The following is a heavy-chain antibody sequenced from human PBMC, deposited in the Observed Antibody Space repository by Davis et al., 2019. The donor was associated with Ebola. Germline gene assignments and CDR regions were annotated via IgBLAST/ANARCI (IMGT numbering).Heavy chain of an antibody. Sequence: SLKISCAASGFTFDDYAMHWVRQAPGKGLEWVSGISWNSGSIGYADSVKGRFTISRDNAKNSLYLQMNSLRAEDTAVYYCARDGRAHSLDYYYYYSMDVWGQGTTVTVSS. CDR2: ISWNSGSI. CDR1: GFTFDDYA. J-gene: IGHJ6*02. D-gene: IGHD3-16*01. CDR3: ARDGRAHSLDYYYYYSMDV. V-gene: IGHV3-9*01.